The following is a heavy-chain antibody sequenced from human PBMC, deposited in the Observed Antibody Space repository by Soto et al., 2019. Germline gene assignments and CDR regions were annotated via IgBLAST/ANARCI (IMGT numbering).Heavy chain of an antibody. CDR1: GFTFSTLI. D-gene: IGHD5-18*01. CDR2: ISGDSHYI. V-gene: IGHV3-21*01. J-gene: IGHJ4*02. Sequence: VGSLRLCSAASGFTFSTLIVPLIRQTPGRGLEWVSSISGDSHYIFYADSVKGRFTISRDNPKNSLYLQMNSLRADDTAVYYCARGDSYGLDYWGQGTPVTVSS. CDR3: ARGDSYGLDY.